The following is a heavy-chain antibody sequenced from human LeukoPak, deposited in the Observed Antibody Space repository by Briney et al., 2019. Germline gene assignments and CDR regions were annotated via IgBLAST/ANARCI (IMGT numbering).Heavy chain of an antibody. D-gene: IGHD5-18*01. CDR1: GGYISSGGFY. Sequence: SETLSLTCTVSGGYISSGGFYCSWIRQHPGKGLEWLGYIYYSGTTYYNPSLKSRVTFSVDTSKNQFSLKLNPVTAADTALYYCARGTTDGYSYGRFDYWGQGTLVTVSS. V-gene: IGHV4-31*03. J-gene: IGHJ4*02. CDR2: IYYSGTT. CDR3: ARGTTDGYSYGRFDY.